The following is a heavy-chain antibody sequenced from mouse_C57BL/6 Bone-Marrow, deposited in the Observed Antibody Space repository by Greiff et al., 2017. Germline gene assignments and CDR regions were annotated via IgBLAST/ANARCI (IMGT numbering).Heavy chain of an antibody. V-gene: IGHV1-80*01. D-gene: IGHD1-1*01. CDR2: IYPGDGDT. CDR1: GYAFSSYW. J-gene: IGHJ1*03. Sequence: QVQLQQSGAELVKPGASVKISCKASGYAFSSYWMNWVKQRPGKGLEWIGQIYPGDGDTNYNGKFKGKATLTADKSSSTAYMQLSSLTSEDSAVYFCAIGAVVATDWYFDVWGTGTTVTVSS. CDR3: AIGAVVATDWYFDV.